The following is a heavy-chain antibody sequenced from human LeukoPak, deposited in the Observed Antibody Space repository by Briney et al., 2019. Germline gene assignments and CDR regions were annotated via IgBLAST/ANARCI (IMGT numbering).Heavy chain of an antibody. V-gene: IGHV4-4*02. CDR1: GGSISGSNW. D-gene: IGHD6-19*01. J-gene: IGHJ4*02. Sequence: SETLSLTCAVSGGSISGSNWWSWVRQPPGKGLEWIGYIYYSGSTNYNPSLKSRVTISVDTSKNQFSLKLNSVTAADTAVYYCARHWRFSSGWYFDYWGQGTLVSVSS. CDR2: IYYSGST. CDR3: ARHWRFSSGWYFDY.